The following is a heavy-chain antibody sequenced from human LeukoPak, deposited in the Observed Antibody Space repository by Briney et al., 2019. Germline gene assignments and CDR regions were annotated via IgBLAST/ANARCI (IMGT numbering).Heavy chain of an antibody. V-gene: IGHV4-59*08. D-gene: IGHD3-16*01. Sequence: SETLSLTCTVSGGSISSYYWSWIRQPPGKGLEWIGYIYYSGSTNYNPSLKSRVTISVDTSKNQFSLKLSSVTAADTAVYYCARSYVKGWFDPWGQGTLVTVSS. CDR3: ARSYVKGWFDP. J-gene: IGHJ5*02. CDR2: IYYSGST. CDR1: GGSISSYY.